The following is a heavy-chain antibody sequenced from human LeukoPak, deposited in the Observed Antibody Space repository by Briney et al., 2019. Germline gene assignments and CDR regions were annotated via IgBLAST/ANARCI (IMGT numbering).Heavy chain of an antibody. CDR3: VRDWGGPDDY. CDR2: ISGSSNTI. V-gene: IGHV3-48*04. CDR1: GFNFNNYA. D-gene: IGHD3-16*01. Sequence: GGSLRLSCAASGFNFNNYAMNWVRQAPGEGLEWDSFISGSSNTIYYADSVRGRFTISRDNAKKSVYLQMNSLRAEDTAVYYCVRDWGGPDDYWGQGTLVAVSS. J-gene: IGHJ4*02.